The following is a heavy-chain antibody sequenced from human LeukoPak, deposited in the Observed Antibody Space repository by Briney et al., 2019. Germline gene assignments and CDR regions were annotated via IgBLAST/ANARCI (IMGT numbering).Heavy chain of an antibody. D-gene: IGHD3-10*01. CDR2: ISSSSSYI. CDR1: GGSISSRSYY. V-gene: IGHV3-21*01. CDR3: AGGYGSGSNPFPFVY. J-gene: IGHJ4*02. Sequence: ETLSLTCTVSGGSISSRSYYWSWLRQPPGKGLEWVASISSSSSYIYYADSVMGRFTISRDNAKNSLYLQMNSLRAEDTAVYYCAGGYGSGSNPFPFVYWGQGTLVTVSS.